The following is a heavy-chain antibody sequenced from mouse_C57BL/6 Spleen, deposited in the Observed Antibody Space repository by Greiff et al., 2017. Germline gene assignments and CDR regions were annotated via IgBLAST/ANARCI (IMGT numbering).Heavy chain of an antibody. V-gene: IGHV8-12*01. CDR3: ARNYDYDWFAY. Sequence: QVTLKESGPGILQSSQTLSLTCSFSGFSLSTSGMGVSWIRQPSGKGLEWLAHIYWDDDKRYNPSRKSRLTISKDTSRNQVFLKITSVDTADTATYYCARNYDYDWFAYWGQGTLVTVSA. D-gene: IGHD2-4*01. CDR2: IYWDDDK. CDR1: GFSLSTSGMG. J-gene: IGHJ3*01.